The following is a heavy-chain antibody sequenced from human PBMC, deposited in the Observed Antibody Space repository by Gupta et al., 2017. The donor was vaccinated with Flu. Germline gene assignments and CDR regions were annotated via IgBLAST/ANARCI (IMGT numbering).Heavy chain of an antibody. V-gene: IGHV3-48*02. Sequence: EVQLVESGGGLVQPGGSLLLSCAASGFSFGTYSMNWVRQAPGKGLEWVSYISGSSSTIYYADSVKGRFTISRDNAKNSLYLQMNSLRDEDTAVYYCASYRLGYWGQVTLVTVSS. CDR2: ISGSSSTI. J-gene: IGHJ4*02. D-gene: IGHD1-26*01. CDR3: ASYRLGY. CDR1: GFSFGTYS.